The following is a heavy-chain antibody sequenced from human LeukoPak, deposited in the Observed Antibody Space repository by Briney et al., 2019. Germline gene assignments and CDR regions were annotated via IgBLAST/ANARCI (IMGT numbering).Heavy chain of an antibody. D-gene: IGHD3-22*01. CDR3: ARDVGYYDGHRNDY. Sequence: GASVKVSCKASGYTFTGYYMHWVRQAPGQGLEWMGWINPNSGGTNYAQKFQGRVTMTRDTSISTAYMELSRLRSDDTAVYYCARDVGYYDGHRNDYWGQGTLVTVSS. CDR2: INPNSGGT. CDR1: GYTFTGYY. J-gene: IGHJ4*02. V-gene: IGHV1-2*02.